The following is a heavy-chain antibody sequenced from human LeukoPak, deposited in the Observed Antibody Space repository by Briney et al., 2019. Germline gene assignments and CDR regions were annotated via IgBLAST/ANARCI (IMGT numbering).Heavy chain of an antibody. CDR1: GYTFTSYG. CDR3: ARDELTYYDILTGYYRESMRFDP. J-gene: IGHJ5*02. V-gene: IGHV1-18*04. CDR2: ISAYNCNT. D-gene: IGHD3-9*01. Sequence: SVKVSCKASGYTFTSYGISWVRQAPGQGLEWMGWISAYNCNTNYAQKLQGRVTMTTDTSTSTAYMELRSLRSDDTAVYYCARDELTYYDILTGYYRESMRFDPWGQGTLVTVSS.